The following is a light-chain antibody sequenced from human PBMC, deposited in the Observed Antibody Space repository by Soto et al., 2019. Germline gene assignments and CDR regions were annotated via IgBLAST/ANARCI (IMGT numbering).Light chain of an antibody. Sequence: DIQMTQSPSTLSASVGDRVTITCRASQSISSWLAWYQQKPGKAPKLLIYKASSLESGVPSRFSGSGSGTEFTFTISSLQPDDFATYYCQQYNSYPSTFGQGTKLEIK. V-gene: IGKV1-5*03. CDR3: QQYNSYPST. CDR2: KAS. CDR1: QSISSW. J-gene: IGKJ2*02.